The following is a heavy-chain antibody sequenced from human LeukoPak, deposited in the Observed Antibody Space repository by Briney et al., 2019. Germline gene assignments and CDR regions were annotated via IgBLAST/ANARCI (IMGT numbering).Heavy chain of an antibody. V-gene: IGHV4-38-2*02. J-gene: IGHJ4*02. CDR1: GCSISSGYY. D-gene: IGHD3-3*01. Sequence: SETLSLTCTVSGCSISSGYYWGWIRQPPGRGLEWIASIYYRGSTHYNPSLASLKSRVTISLDRSKKKFSLKLTSVTAADTAVYFCARGAEYYAIWRGYAGYSDYWGQGISVTVSS. CDR3: ARGAEYYAIWRGYAGYSDY. CDR2: IYYRGST.